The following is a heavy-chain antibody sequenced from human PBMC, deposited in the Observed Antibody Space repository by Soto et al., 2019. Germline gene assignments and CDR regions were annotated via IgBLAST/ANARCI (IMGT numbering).Heavy chain of an antibody. Sequence: QVHLQQWGAGLLKPSETLSLTCAVNGGAFNGYYWPWIRQSPRKGLQWIGEINHSGTVDYNPSLKRRVTCSIDTYKKQCSLTLTSVTAADTAVYYCARAGAARVRGSIGGFDYWGQGTLVTVSS. CDR2: INHSGTV. CDR1: GGAFNGYY. D-gene: IGHD3-10*01. V-gene: IGHV4-34*01. CDR3: ARAGAARVRGSIGGFDY. J-gene: IGHJ4*02.